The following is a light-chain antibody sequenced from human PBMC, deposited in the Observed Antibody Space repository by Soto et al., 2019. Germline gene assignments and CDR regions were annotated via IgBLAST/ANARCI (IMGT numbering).Light chain of an antibody. CDR2: GAS. J-gene: IGKJ1*01. CDR1: QSVSRN. V-gene: IGKV3-11*01. CDR3: QQRSNWT. Sequence: EIVLTQSPATLSLSPGERATLSCRASQSVSRNLAWYQQKPGQAPRLLIYGASNRATGIPARSSGSGSGTDFTLTISSLEPEDFAVYYCQQRSNWTFGQGTKVEIK.